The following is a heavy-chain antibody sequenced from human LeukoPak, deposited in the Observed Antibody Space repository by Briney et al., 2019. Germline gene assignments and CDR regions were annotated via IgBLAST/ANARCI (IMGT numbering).Heavy chain of an antibody. V-gene: IGHV4-59*08. CDR2: IYYSGST. J-gene: IGHJ4*02. CDR1: GGSISSYY. D-gene: IGHD5-18*01. CDR3: ARPGTAMVTGFDY. Sequence: SETLSLTCTVSGGSISSYYWSWIRQPPGKGLEWIGYIYYSGSTYYNPSLKSRVTISVDTSKNQFSLKLSSVTAADTAVYYCARPGTAMVTGFDYWGQGTLVTVSS.